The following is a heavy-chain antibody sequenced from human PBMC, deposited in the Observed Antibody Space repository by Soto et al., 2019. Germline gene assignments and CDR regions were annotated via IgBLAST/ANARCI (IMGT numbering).Heavy chain of an antibody. CDR1: GFTFSSYG. CDR3: ARDWISRTVDY. J-gene: IGHJ4*02. Sequence: QVQLVESGGGVVQPGRSLRLSCAASGFTFSSYGMHWVRQAPGKGLEWVAVKWYDGRNTYYADSVKGRFTISRDDSKNTVYLQMNSLRVEDTAVYYCARDWISRTVDYWGQGTLVTVSS. V-gene: IGHV3-33*01. D-gene: IGHD2-2*03. CDR2: KWYDGRNT.